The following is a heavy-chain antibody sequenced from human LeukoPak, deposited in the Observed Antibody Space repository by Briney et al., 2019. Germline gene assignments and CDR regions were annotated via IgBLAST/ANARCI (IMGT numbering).Heavy chain of an antibody. CDR3: APTYYYDRPLSY. J-gene: IGHJ4*02. D-gene: IGHD3-22*01. CDR1: GFTFSSYW. V-gene: IGHV3-74*01. Sequence: GGSLGLSCAASGFTFSSYWMHWVRQAPGKGLVWVSRINSDGSSTSYADSVKGRFTISRDNAKNTLYLQMNSLRAEDTAVYYCAPTYYYDRPLSYWGQGTLVTVSS. CDR2: INSDGSST.